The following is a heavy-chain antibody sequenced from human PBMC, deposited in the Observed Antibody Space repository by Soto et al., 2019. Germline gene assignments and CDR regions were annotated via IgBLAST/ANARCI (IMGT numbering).Heavy chain of an antibody. CDR1: GYNFTSYW. D-gene: IGHD6-13*01. J-gene: IGHJ4*02. CDR2: IYPGDSDT. CDR3: ARVKITVADFDY. V-gene: IGHV5-51*01. Sequence: GQSQKICYKGSGYNFTSYWIGWVRQMPGKGLEWMGIIYPGDSDTRYSPSFQGQVTISADKSISTAYLQWSSLKASDTAMYYCARVKITVADFDYWGQGTLVTVSS.